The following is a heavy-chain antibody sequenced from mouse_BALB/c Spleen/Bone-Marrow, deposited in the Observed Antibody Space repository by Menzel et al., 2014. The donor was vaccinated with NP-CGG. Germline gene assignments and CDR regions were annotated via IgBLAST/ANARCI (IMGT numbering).Heavy chain of an antibody. J-gene: IGHJ2*02. CDR3: ARIYYYGMDY. Sequence: VKLMESGAELAKPGASVKMSCKASGYTFTNYWMHWVKQRPGQGLEWIGYINPSTGYTEYNKMFKDKATLTADKSSSTAFMQLSSLTSEDSAVYYCARIYYYGMDYWGQGTSLTVSS. CDR1: GYTFTNYW. D-gene: IGHD1-1*01. V-gene: IGHV1-7*01. CDR2: INPSTGYT.